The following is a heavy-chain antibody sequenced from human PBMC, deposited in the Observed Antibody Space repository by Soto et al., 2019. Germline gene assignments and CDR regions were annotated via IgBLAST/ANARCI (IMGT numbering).Heavy chain of an antibody. CDR1: GFTFDDYA. Sequence: GGSLRLSCAASGFTFDDYAMHWVRQAPGKGLEWVSGIAWHSGGINYADSVKGRFTISRDNAKNSLYLQMNSLRPEDTALYYCAKDVGSHGYRYGHWLDPCGQGPLVTVYS. D-gene: IGHD5-18*01. CDR2: IAWHSGGI. V-gene: IGHV3-9*01. CDR3: AKDVGSHGYRYGHWLDP. J-gene: IGHJ5*02.